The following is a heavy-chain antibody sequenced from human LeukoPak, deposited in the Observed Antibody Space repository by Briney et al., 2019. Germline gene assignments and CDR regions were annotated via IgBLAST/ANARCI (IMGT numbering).Heavy chain of an antibody. D-gene: IGHD3-9*01. CDR1: GFTFSSYA. Sequence: TGGSLRLSCAASGFTFSSYAMSWVRQAPGKGLEWVSVIIGSGGSTYYADSVKGRFTIDRDNSKNTLYLQMNSLRAEDTAVYYCAKHPQLRYFDWFPTFFDWGQGTLVTVSS. J-gene: IGHJ4*02. CDR2: IIGSGGST. V-gene: IGHV3-23*01. CDR3: AKHPQLRYFDWFPTFFD.